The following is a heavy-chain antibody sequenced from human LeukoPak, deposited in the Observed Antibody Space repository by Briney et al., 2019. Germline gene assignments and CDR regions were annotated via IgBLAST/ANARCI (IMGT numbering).Heavy chain of an antibody. V-gene: IGHV5-51*01. CDR3: ARHAPGGEEQWLVLGY. Sequence: GESLEISWKGSGYSFTRYWIGWVRQMPGKGLEWMGIIYPGDSDTRYSPSFQGQVTISADKSISTAYLQWSSLKASDTAMYYCARHAPGGEEQWLVLGYWGQGTLVTVSS. D-gene: IGHD6-19*01. CDR1: GYSFTRYW. J-gene: IGHJ4*02. CDR2: IYPGDSDT.